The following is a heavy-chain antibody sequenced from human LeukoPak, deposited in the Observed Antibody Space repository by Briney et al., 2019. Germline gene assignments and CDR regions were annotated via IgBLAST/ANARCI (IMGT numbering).Heavy chain of an antibody. CDR1: GSMYNYY. CDR3: ARHISSGGTYAHFDC. Sequence: SETLSLTCTVSGSMYNYYWSWIRQPPGKGLEWIGYIHYNGITNYNPSLKTRVTMSLDTSKNQVSLNLNSVTAADTAVYYCARHISSGGTYAHFDCWGQGTLVTVSS. J-gene: IGHJ4*02. D-gene: IGHD1-26*01. V-gene: IGHV4-59*08. CDR2: IHYNGIT.